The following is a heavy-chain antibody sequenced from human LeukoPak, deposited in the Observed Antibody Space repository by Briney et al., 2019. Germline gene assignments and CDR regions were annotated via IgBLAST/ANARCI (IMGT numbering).Heavy chain of an antibody. Sequence: PGGSLRLSCAASGFTVRSNYMSWVREAPGKGLEWVSVIYSGGSTYYADSVKGRFTISRDNSKNTLYLQMNSLRAEDTAVYYCARDRGYRDDAFDIWGQGTMVTVSS. V-gene: IGHV3-66*01. CDR1: GFTVRSNY. J-gene: IGHJ3*02. D-gene: IGHD5-18*01. CDR3: ARDRGYRDDAFDI. CDR2: IYSGGST.